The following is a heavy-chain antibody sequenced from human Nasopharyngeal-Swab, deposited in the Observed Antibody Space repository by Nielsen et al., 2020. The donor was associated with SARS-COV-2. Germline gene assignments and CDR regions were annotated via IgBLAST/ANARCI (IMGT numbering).Heavy chain of an antibody. J-gene: IGHJ4*02. CDR3: ARVFYDSSGYYWDY. V-gene: IGHV4-31*03. CDR2: TYYTGST. Sequence: SETLSLTCTVAGASINSANSYWSWIRQHPGKDLEWIGNTYYTGSTNSNPSLKSRVTMSVDASKNQFSLKLSSVVAADTAVYYCARVFYDSSGYYWDYWGQGTLVTVSS. D-gene: IGHD3-22*01. CDR1: GASINSANSY.